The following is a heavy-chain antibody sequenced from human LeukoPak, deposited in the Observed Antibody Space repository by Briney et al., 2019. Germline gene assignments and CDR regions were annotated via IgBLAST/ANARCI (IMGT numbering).Heavy chain of an antibody. Sequence: ASVTVSCKASGYTFTSYDINLVRQATGPGLEWMGWMNPNRGNTGYAQNFQGRATMTKNTSINTADMELSSLRSEDTAVYYCAIGEATIPYYYYYYGMDVWGQGTTVTVSS. J-gene: IGHJ6*02. V-gene: IGHV1-8*01. D-gene: IGHD5-12*01. CDR3: AIGEATIPYYYYYYGMDV. CDR2: MNPNRGNT. CDR1: GYTFTSYD.